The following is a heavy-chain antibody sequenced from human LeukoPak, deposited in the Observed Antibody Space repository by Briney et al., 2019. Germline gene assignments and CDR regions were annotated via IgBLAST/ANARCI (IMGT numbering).Heavy chain of an antibody. D-gene: IGHD2-15*01. J-gene: IGHJ4*03. CDR2: TDHRGVS. CDR1: GESFSAYF. Sequence: KSSETLSLTCAVRGESFSAYFWSWIRQVPGKGLEWIGETDHRGVSTYNPSLKSRATMLVDTSNNHFSLSLTSVTAADTAAYYCASRSLTLAAARCFDDWGQGTVVTVSS. V-gene: IGHV4-34*01. CDR3: ASRSLTLAAARCFDD.